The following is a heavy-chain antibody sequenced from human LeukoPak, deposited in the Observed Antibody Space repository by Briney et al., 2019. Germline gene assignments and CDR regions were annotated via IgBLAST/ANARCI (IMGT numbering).Heavy chain of an antibody. Sequence: PSETLSLTCTVSGGSINSNNYYWGWIRQPPGKGLEWIGNIYYSGTAYYNPSLKSRVTISVDTSKNQFSLKLSSVTAADTAVYYCARASDSSSWYTDFDYWGQGTLVTVSS. D-gene: IGHD6-13*01. CDR1: GGSINSNNYY. CDR2: IYYSGTA. CDR3: ARASDSSSWYTDFDY. V-gene: IGHV4-39*07. J-gene: IGHJ4*02.